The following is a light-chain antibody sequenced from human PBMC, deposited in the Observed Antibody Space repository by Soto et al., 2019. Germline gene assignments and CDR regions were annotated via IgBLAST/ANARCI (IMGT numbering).Light chain of an antibody. V-gene: IGLV1-51*01. CDR3: GSWDSSLSADV. CDR1: SSNIGGNS. Sequence: QSVLMQSPSVSAAPGQKVTISCSGSSSNIGGNSVSWYQQLPGTAPKLPIYDDNKRPSGIPDRFSGSKSGTSATLGITGFQTGDEADYYCGSWDSSLSADVFGTGTKVTVL. CDR2: DDN. J-gene: IGLJ1*01.